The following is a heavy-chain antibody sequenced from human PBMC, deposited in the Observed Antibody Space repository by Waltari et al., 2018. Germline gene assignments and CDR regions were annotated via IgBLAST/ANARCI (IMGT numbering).Heavy chain of an antibody. CDR3: ARVGSGGTTVLE. J-gene: IGHJ4*02. D-gene: IGHD4-17*01. CDR2: IYYSGST. CDR1: GGSVRRGSYY. V-gene: IGHV4-61*01. Sequence: QVQLQESGPGLVKPSETLSLTCTVPGGSVRRGSYYWSWPRQPPGKGLEWIGYIYYSGSTNYNPSLKSRVTISVDTSKNQFSLKLSSVTAADTAVYYCARVGSGGTTVLEWGQGTLVTVSS.